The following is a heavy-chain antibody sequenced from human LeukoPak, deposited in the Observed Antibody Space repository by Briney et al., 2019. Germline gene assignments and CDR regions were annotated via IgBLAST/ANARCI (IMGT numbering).Heavy chain of an antibody. CDR3: AGYYHYYDSSGQGTRGY. CDR2: IDSDGSST. J-gene: IGHJ4*02. D-gene: IGHD3-22*01. CDR1: GFTFSSYW. V-gene: IGHV3-74*01. Sequence: GGSLRLSCAASGFTFSSYWMHWVRQAPGKGLVWVSRIDSDGSSTNYADSVKGRFTISRDNSKNTLYLQMNSLRAEDTAVYYCAGYYHYYDSSGQGTRGYWGQGTLVTVSS.